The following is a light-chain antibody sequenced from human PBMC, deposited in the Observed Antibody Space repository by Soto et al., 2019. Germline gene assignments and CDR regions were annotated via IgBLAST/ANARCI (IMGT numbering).Light chain of an antibody. V-gene: IGKV3-15*01. CDR3: QQYNSYSWT. Sequence: DKLMTQSPATLSVSPGERVTLSCRASQILSSNLAWYQQTPRQAPRLLIYAAVTRATGVPARFSGSESGTDFNLTISSMQPDDFATYYCQQYNSYSWTFGQWTKVDIK. CDR2: AAV. J-gene: IGKJ1*01. CDR1: QILSSN.